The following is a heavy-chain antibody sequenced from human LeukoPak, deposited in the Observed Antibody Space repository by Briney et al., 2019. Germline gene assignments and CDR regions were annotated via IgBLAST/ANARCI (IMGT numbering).Heavy chain of an antibody. CDR3: AIHDFWSGYPFDY. D-gene: IGHD3-3*01. V-gene: IGHV1-2*02. CDR1: GYTFTGYY. Sequence: GASVKVSCKASGYTFTGYYMLWVRQAPGQGLEWMGWINPNSGGTNYAQKFQGRVTMTRDTSISTAYMELSRLRSDDTAVYYCAIHDFWSGYPFDYWGQGTLVTVSS. J-gene: IGHJ4*02. CDR2: INPNSGGT.